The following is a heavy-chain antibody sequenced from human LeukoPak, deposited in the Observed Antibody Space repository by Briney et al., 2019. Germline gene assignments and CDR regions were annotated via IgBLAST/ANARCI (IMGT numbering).Heavy chain of an antibody. CDR2: ISYDGSNK. J-gene: IGHJ6*02. CDR3: ASDLVRYYYYGMGV. V-gene: IGHV3-30*04. Sequence: GGSLSHPCAASGFSFSSYGMHWVRQAPGKGLERVAVISYDGSNKYYADSVKGRFTISRDNSKNTLYLQMTSLRAEDTAVYYCASDLVRYYYYGMGVWGQGTTVTVSS. CDR1: GFSFSSYG.